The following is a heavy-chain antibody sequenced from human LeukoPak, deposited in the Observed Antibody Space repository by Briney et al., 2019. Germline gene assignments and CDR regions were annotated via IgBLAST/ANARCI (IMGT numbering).Heavy chain of an antibody. D-gene: IGHD6-13*01. CDR1: GLPFSYNW. J-gene: IGHJ4*02. CDR2: ISKDGRTI. CDR3: ASEAYGSSWNPFDY. Sequence: PGGSLRLSCAASGLPFSYNWMHWVRQASGKGLMWVSRISKDGRTITYADSVKGRFTISRDNAKSTLYLQMEGLRAEDTAVYYCASEAYGSSWNPFDYWGQGTLVTVSS. V-gene: IGHV3-74*01.